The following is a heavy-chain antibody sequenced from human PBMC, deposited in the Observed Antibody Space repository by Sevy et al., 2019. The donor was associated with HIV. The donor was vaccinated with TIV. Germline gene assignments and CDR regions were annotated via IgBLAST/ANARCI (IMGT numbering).Heavy chain of an antibody. CDR3: ATHAGIAAAGRVFDY. CDR2: TRNKADGYNT. V-gene: IGHV3-72*01. D-gene: IGHD6-13*01. Sequence: GGSLRLSCVASGFTFSDHYMEWVRQATGKGLEWVGRTRNKADGYNTEYAASVKGRFTISRDESKNSLYVHMNSLKAGDTAVYDCATHAGIAAAGRVFDYWGQGTLVTVSS. CDR1: GFTFSDHY. J-gene: IGHJ4*02.